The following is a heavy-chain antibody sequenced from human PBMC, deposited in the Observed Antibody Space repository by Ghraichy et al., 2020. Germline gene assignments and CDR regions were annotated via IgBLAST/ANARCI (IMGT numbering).Heavy chain of an antibody. Sequence: GGSLRLSCAASGFTVSSNYMSWVRQAPGKGLEWVSVIYSDGSTYYADSVKGRFTISRDNSKNTLYLQMNSLRAEDTAVYYCAREMTTAHRTWGQGTLVTVSS. CDR1: GFTVSSNY. J-gene: IGHJ5*02. V-gene: IGHV3-53*01. CDR2: IYSDGST. CDR3: AREMTTAHRT. D-gene: IGHD4-11*01.